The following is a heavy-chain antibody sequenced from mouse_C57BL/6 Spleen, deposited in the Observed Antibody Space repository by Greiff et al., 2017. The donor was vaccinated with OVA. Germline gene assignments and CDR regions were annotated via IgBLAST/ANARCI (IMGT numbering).Heavy chain of an antibody. CDR3: ARRDYGSSYLWYFDV. J-gene: IGHJ1*03. CDR2: IDPSDSYT. V-gene: IGHV1-69*01. D-gene: IGHD1-1*01. CDR1: GYTFTSYW. Sequence: QVQLQQPGAELVMPGASVKLSCKASGYTFTSYWMHWVKQRPGQGLEWIGEIDPSDSYTNYNQKFKGKSTLTVDKSSSTAYMQLSSLTSEDAAVYYCARRDYGSSYLWYFDVWGTGTTVTVSS.